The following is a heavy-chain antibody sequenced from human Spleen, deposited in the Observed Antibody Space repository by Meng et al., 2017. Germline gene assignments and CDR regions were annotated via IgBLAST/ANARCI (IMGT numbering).Heavy chain of an antibody. V-gene: IGHV4-34*01. Sequence: QGVFQPWGRGRLQPAGAPALPCLGSGGSFSDYYWSWISPPPGKGLEWIGEINHSGSTNYNPSLESRATISVDTSQNNLSLKLSSVTAADSAVYYCARGPTTMAHDFDYWGQGTLVTVSS. CDR2: INHSGST. CDR3: ARGPTTMAHDFDY. CDR1: GGSFSDYY. J-gene: IGHJ4*02. D-gene: IGHD4-11*01.